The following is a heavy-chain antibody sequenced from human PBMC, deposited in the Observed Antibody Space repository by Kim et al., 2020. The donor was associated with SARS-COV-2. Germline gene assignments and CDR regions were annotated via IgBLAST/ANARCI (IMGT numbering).Heavy chain of an antibody. J-gene: IGHJ5*02. CDR3: ARERGSGSYSAYFDP. D-gene: IGHD1-26*01. CDR2: IYDSGST. V-gene: IGHV4-59*13. CDR1: GGSISTYY. Sequence: SETLSLSCTVSGGSISTYYWSWIRQPPAKGLEWIGYIYDSGSTNYNPSLKSRVTISVDTSKNQFSLKLRSVTAADTAVYYCARERGSGSYSAYFDPWGQGTLVTVSS.